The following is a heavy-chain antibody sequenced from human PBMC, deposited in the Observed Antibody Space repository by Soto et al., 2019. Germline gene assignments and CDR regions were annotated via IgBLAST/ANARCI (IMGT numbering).Heavy chain of an antibody. J-gene: IGHJ6*02. Sequence: SETLSLTCAASGYSIASGYYWAWIRQSPGKGLEWIGSIYHAGSVYYNPSLNSRVAVSLDTSKNHFSLKLTSVTAADTAVYYCARTFDYYGMDVWGQGTTVTVSS. CDR1: GYSIASGYY. CDR3: ARTFDYYGMDV. V-gene: IGHV4-38-2*01. CDR2: IYHAGSV.